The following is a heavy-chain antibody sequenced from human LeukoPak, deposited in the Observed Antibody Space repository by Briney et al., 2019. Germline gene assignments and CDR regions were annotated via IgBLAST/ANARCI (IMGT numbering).Heavy chain of an antibody. V-gene: IGHV3-30-3*01. CDR1: GFTFSSYA. Sequence: GRSLRLSCAASGFTFSSYAMHWVRQAPGKGLEWVAVISYDGSNKYYADSVKGRFTISRDNSKNTLYLQMNSLRAEDTAVYYCARRGTAMAIDYWGQGTLVTVSS. D-gene: IGHD5-18*01. CDR3: ARRGTAMAIDY. J-gene: IGHJ4*02. CDR2: ISYDGSNK.